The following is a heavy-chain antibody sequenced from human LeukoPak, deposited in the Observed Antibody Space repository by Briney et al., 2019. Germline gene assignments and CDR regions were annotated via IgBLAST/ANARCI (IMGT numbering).Heavy chain of an antibody. CDR2: VSSGGHT. V-gene: IGHV4-39*07. CDR3: ASGAPIVGATTLDY. CDR1: DGSIRSQTYY. D-gene: IGHD1-26*01. Sequence: ETLSLTCNVSDGSIRSQTYYWGLVRQSPGKGLDWIASVSSGGHTFYNPSLKSRVTISVDTSKNQLSLNLRSVTAADTAVYYCASGAPIVGATTLDYWGQGIPVTVSS. J-gene: IGHJ4*02.